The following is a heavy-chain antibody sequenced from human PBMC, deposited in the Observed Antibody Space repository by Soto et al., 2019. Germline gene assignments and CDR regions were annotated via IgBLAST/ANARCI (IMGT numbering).Heavy chain of an antibody. D-gene: IGHD6-19*01. CDR1: GGSIRSGDYY. CDR3: ARQVGGWAPWYFDY. Sequence: SETLSLTCTGSGGSIRSGDYYCGWIRQPPGKGLEWIGYIYYSGSTNYNPSLKSRVTISVDTSKNQFSLKLSSVTAADTAVYYCARQVGGWAPWYFDYWGQGTLVTVSS. J-gene: IGHJ4*02. V-gene: IGHV4-61*05. CDR2: IYYSGST.